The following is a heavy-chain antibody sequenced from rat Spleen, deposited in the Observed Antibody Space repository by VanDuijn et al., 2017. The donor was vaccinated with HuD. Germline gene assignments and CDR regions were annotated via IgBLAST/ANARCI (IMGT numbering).Heavy chain of an antibody. CDR2: ISPSGGNT. CDR3: ARAGYYSAYRDDWFAY. Sequence: AASGFTFSNYDMAWVRQAPTKGLEWVASISPSGGNTYYRDSVKGRFTISRDIAKSTLYLQMDSLRSEDTAAYYCARAGYYSAYRDDWFAYWGQGTLVTVSS. D-gene: IGHD1-2*01. CDR1: GFTFSNYD. J-gene: IGHJ3*01. V-gene: IGHV5S23*01.